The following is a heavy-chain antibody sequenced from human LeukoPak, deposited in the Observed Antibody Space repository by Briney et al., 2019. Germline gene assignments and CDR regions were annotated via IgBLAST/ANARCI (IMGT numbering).Heavy chain of an antibody. CDR1: GGSLSSGSYY. CDR2: IYTSGST. J-gene: IGHJ3*02. CDR3: ARATPRDAFDI. V-gene: IGHV4-61*02. Sequence: PSQTLSLTCTVPGGSLSSGSYYWSWIRQPAGKGLEWTGRIYTSGSTNYNPSLKSRVTISVDTSKNQFSLKLSSVTAADTAVYYCARATPRDAFDIWGQGTMVTVSS.